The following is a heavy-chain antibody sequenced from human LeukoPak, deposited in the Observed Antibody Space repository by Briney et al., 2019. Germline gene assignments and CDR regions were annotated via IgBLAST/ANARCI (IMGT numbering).Heavy chain of an antibody. CDR1: GGSISSYY. CDR3: ARLHPSQSGSSDY. D-gene: IGHD5-12*01. V-gene: IGHV4-59*08. CDR2: ILYGGST. Sequence: SETLSLTCTVSGGSISSYYWSWIRQPPGKGLEWIGYILYGGSTKYNPSLKSRITISVDTSKNRVSLRLRSVTAADTAMYYCARLHPSQSGSSDYWGQGTLVTVTS. J-gene: IGHJ4*02.